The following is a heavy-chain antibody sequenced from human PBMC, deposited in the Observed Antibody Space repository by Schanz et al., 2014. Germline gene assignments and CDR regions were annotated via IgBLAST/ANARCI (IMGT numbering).Heavy chain of an antibody. Sequence: EVQLVESGGGLVKPGGSLRLSCGVSGFTASSHSMNWVRQAPGKGLEWVSSISSRSSHIYYADSVKGRFTVSRDNAKTSVYLQMTSLRAEDTAVYYCARIGGSVFDYWGQGTLVTVSS. CDR2: ISSRSSHI. J-gene: IGHJ4*02. V-gene: IGHV3-21*02. CDR1: GFTASSHS. D-gene: IGHD3-10*01. CDR3: ARIGGSVFDY.